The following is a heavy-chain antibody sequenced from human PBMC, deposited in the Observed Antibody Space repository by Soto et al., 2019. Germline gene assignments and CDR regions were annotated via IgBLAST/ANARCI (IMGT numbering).Heavy chain of an antibody. V-gene: IGHV1-69*08. CDR3: ARDGDYGDYAGY. D-gene: IGHD4-17*01. J-gene: IGHJ4*02. CDR2: IIPILGIA. CDR1: GGTFSSYT. Sequence: QVQLVQSGAEVKKPGSSVKVSCKASGGTFSSYTISWVRQAPGQGLEWMGRIIPILGIANYAQKFQGRVTITAEKSTSTAYMELSSLRSEDTAVYYCARDGDYGDYAGYWGQGTLVTVSS.